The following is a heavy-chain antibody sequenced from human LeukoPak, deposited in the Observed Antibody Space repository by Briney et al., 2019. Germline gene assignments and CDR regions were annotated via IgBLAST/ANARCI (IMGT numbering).Heavy chain of an antibody. CDR1: GFTFSSYA. J-gene: IGHJ4*02. CDR3: ARDLNREDFDY. V-gene: IGHV3-30*04. CDR2: VWYDGSDK. Sequence: PGGSLRLSCSASGFTFSSYAMHWVRQAPGKGLEWLAIVWYDGSDKYYADSVKGRFTVSRDNSKNTLYLQMDSLRADDTAVYYCARDLNREDFDYWGQGTLVAVSS. D-gene: IGHD3-9*01.